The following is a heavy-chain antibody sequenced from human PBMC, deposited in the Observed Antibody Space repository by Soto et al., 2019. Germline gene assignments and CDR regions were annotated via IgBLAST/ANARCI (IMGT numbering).Heavy chain of an antibody. CDR3: ARREGTYYDGSASYGFQNWVDP. Sequence: ASEKGSCTASGYSFTSYYMHWVRQAPGQGLEWMGIINPSDGSTTYALKFQGRVTMTRDTSTSIVYMELRSLGSEDTAVYYCARREGTYYDGSASYGFQNWVDPRG. CDR2: INPSDGST. CDR1: GYSFTSYY. J-gene: IGHJ5*02. V-gene: IGHV1-46*01. D-gene: IGHD3-10*01.